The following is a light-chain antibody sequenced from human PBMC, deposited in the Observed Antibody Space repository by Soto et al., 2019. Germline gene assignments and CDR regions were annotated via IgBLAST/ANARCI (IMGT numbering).Light chain of an antibody. Sequence: EIVMTQSPATLSVSPGERATLSCRASQSVSSNLAWYQQKPGQAPRLLIYGASTRATGIPARFSGSGSGTELTLTISSLQSEDFAVYYCQQYNNWPRNAFGQGTKVEIK. CDR2: GAS. V-gene: IGKV3-15*01. J-gene: IGKJ1*01. CDR3: QQYNNWPRNA. CDR1: QSVSSN.